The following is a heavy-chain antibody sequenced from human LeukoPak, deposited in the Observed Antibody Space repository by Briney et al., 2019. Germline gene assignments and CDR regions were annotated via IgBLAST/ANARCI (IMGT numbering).Heavy chain of an antibody. CDR2: INHSGST. V-gene: IGHV4-34*01. D-gene: IGHD3-16*02. Sequence: SETLSLTCAVYGGSFSGYYWSWIRQPPGKGLEWIGEINHSGSTNYNPSLKSRVTISVDTSKNQFSLKLSSVTAADTAVYYCARRRVLYDYVWGSYRYTSGFDYWGQGTLVTVSS. CDR3: ARRRVLYDYVWGSYRYTSGFDY. CDR1: GGSFSGYY. J-gene: IGHJ4*02.